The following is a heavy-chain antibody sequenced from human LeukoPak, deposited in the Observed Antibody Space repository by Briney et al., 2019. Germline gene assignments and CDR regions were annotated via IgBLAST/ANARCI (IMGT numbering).Heavy chain of an antibody. CDR1: XFTFSSYG. D-gene: IGHD6-13*01. CDR2: IRYDGSNK. J-gene: IGHJ5*02. V-gene: IGHV3-30*02. CDR3: AKGGITVAMGFDP. Sequence: PGGSLRLSCXXXXFTFSSYGMHWVRQAPGKGLEGVTFIRYDGSNKYYADSVKGRFTISRDNSKNTLYLQMNSLRAEDTAVYYCAKGGITVAMGFDPWGQGTLVTVSS.